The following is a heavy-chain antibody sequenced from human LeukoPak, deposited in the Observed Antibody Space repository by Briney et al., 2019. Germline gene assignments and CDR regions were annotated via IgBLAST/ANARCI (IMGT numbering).Heavy chain of an antibody. CDR3: ARVGSSHWGQGFDY. Sequence: ASVKVSCKASGYTFTSYYMHWVRQAPGQGLEWMGIINPSGGSTSYAQKFQGRVTMTRNTSISTAYMELSSLRSEDTAVYYCARVGSSHWGQGFDYWGQGTLVTVSS. CDR2: INPSGGST. CDR1: GYTFTSYY. V-gene: IGHV1-46*01. D-gene: IGHD7-27*01. J-gene: IGHJ4*02.